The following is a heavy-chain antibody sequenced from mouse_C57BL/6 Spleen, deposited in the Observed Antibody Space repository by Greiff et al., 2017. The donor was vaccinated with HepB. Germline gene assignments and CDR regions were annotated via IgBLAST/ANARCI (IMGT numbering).Heavy chain of an antibody. CDR3: ARDGYDGVYYAMDY. CDR2: ISYSGST. J-gene: IGHJ4*01. D-gene: IGHD2-2*01. CDR1: GYSITSGYD. Sequence: VQLKESGPGMVKPSQSLSLTCTVTGYSITSGYDWHWIRHFPGNKLEWMGYISYSGSTNYNPSLKSRISITHDTSKNHFFLKLNSVTTEDTATYYCARDGYDGVYYAMDYWGQGTSVTVSS. V-gene: IGHV3-1*01.